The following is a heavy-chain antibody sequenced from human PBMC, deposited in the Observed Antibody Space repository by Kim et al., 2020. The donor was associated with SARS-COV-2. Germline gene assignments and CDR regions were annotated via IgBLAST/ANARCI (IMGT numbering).Heavy chain of an antibody. CDR1: GFTFSSYA. D-gene: IGHD2-2*01. CDR2: ISGSGGST. Sequence: GGSLRLSCAASGFTFSSYAMSWVRQAPGKGLEWVSAISGSGGSTYYADSVKGRFTISRDNSKNTLYLQMNSLRAEDTAVYYCAKGALDGYCSSTSCYLVSVWGQETTVTVSS. CDR3: AKGALDGYCSSTSCYLVSV. J-gene: IGHJ6*02. V-gene: IGHV3-23*01.